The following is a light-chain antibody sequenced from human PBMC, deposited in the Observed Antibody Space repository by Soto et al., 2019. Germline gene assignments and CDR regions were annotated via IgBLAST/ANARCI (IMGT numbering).Light chain of an antibody. CDR2: GAS. J-gene: IGKJ2*01. CDR1: QSVSSN. V-gene: IGKV3-15*01. CDR3: QQYNNWPPYT. Sequence: EIVMTQSPATLSVSPGERATLSCRASQSVSSNLAWYQQKPGQAPRLLIYGASFRATGIPARFSGSGSGTEFPLTISSLQSEDLAVYYCQQYNNWPPYTFGQGTKLEIK.